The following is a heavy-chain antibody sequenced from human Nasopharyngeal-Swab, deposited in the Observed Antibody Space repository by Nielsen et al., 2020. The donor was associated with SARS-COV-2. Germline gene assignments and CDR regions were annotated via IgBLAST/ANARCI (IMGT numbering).Heavy chain of an antibody. J-gene: IGHJ4*02. CDR3: ARDPRGDGYSSFDY. CDR2: IYGGGTT. V-gene: IGHV3-53*01. Sequence: VCQAPGKGLEWGSVIYGGGTTEYAEPVRGRYSISRERSGNTLYLQMNSLRAEGTAIYYCARDPRGDGYSSFDYWGQGTEVTVSS. D-gene: IGHD5-24*01.